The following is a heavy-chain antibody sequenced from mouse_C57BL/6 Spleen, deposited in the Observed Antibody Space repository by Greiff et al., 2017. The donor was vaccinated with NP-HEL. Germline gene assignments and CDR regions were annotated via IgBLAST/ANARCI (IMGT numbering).Heavy chain of an antibody. CDR1: GYAFSSYW. Sequence: LKESGASVKISCKASGYAFSSYWMNWVKQRPGKGLEWSGQIYPGDGDTNYNGKFKGKATLTADKSSSTAYMQLSSLTSEDSAVYFCASHYTPYAMDYWGQGTSVTVSS. V-gene: IGHV1-80*01. J-gene: IGHJ4*01. D-gene: IGHD2-12*01. CDR3: ASHYTPYAMDY. CDR2: IYPGDGDT.